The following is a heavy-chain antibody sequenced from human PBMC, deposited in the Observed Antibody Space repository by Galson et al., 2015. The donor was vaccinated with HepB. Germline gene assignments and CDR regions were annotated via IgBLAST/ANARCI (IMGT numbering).Heavy chain of an antibody. CDR3: ARARGLYSHVRFGVWDFGY. Sequence: SVKVSCKASGYTFTGYYMHWVRQAPGQGLEWMGRINPNSGGTNYAQKFQGRVTMTRDTSISTAYMELSRLRSDDTAVYYCARARGLYSHVRFGVWDFGYWGQGTLVTVSS. CDR1: GYTFTGYY. D-gene: IGHD3-16*01. CDR2: INPNSGGT. J-gene: IGHJ4*02. V-gene: IGHV1-2*06.